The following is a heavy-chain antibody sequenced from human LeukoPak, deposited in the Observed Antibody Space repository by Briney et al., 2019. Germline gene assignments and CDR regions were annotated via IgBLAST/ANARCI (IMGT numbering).Heavy chain of an antibody. D-gene: IGHD6-13*01. CDR3: ARAETGYSSSWYFDY. CDR1: GFTLSNYR. CDR2: VSTSGSYI. J-gene: IGHJ4*02. Sequence: PGGSLRLSCAASGFTLSNYRRNWVRQAPGKGLEWVSSVSTSGSYIYYADSVKGRFTISRDNTKNSLYLQMNSLRAEDTAVYYCARAETGYSSSWYFDYWGQGTLVTVSS. V-gene: IGHV3-21*01.